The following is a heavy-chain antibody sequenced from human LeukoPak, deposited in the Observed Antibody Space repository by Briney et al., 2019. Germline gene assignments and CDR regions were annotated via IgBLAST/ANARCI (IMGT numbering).Heavy chain of an antibody. D-gene: IGHD3-22*01. Sequence: SETLSLTCTVSGGSISSYYWSWIRQPAGKGLEWIGRIYTSGSTNYNPSLKSRVTMSVDTSKNQFSLKLSSVTAADTAVYYCARGGYYYDSSGYYSAFDILGQGTMVTVSS. CDR3: ARGGYYYDSSGYYSAFDI. CDR2: IYTSGST. CDR1: GGSISSYY. V-gene: IGHV4-4*07. J-gene: IGHJ3*02.